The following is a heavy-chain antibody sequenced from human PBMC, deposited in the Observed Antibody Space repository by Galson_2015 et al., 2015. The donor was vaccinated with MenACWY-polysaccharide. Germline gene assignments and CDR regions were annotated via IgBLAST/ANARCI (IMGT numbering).Heavy chain of an antibody. CDR2: INTYTGNP. CDR1: GYTFTDYV. V-gene: IGHV7-4-1*02. CDR3: ARGPHTTRYHYYGMDV. J-gene: IGHJ6*02. D-gene: IGHD1-14*01. Sequence: SVKVSCKASGYTFTDYVMNWVRQAPGQGLEWMGWINTYTGNPMYAQGFTGRFVFSLDTSVSTTYLQISSLKAEDTAVYYCARGPHTTRYHYYGMDVWGQGTTVTVSS.